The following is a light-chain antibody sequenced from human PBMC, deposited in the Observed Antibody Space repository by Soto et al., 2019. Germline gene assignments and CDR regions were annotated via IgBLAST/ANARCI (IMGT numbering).Light chain of an antibody. J-gene: IGLJ2*01. Sequence: QSALTQPASVSGSPGQSITISCTGTSSDVGGYNYVSWYQQHPGKAPKLMIYEVSNRPSGVSNRFSGSKSGNTASLTISGPQAEAEADYYCSSDTSPGAVLFGGGTKLPVL. V-gene: IGLV2-14*01. CDR3: SSDTSPGAVL. CDR2: EVS. CDR1: SSDVGGYNY.